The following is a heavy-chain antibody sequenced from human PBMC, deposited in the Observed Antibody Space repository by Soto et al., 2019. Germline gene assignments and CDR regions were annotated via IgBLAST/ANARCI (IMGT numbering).Heavy chain of an antibody. CDR3: ARVAGSSRGYFDY. Sequence: ASETLSLTCAVSGGSISSGGYSWSWIRQPPGKGLEWIGYIYHSGITSYSPSLKSRVTISADRSNNQFSLRLSSVTAADTAVYYCARVAGSSRGYFDYWGQGTLVTVSS. V-gene: IGHV4-30-2*01. J-gene: IGHJ4*02. CDR1: GGSISSGGYS. D-gene: IGHD6-6*01. CDR2: IYHSGIT.